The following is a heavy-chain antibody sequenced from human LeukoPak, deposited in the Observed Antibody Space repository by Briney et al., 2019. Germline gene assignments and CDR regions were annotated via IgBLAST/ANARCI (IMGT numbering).Heavy chain of an antibody. J-gene: IGHJ6*03. D-gene: IGHD3-16*01. CDR3: ARLQSWGGYYYYYMDV. CDR2: IYYSGST. Sequence: SETLSLTRTVSGGSISSSSYYWGWIRQPPGKGLEWIGRIYYSGSTYYNPSLKSRVTISVDTSKNQFSLKLSSVTAADTAVYYCARLQSWGGYYYYYMDVWGKGTTVTVSS. CDR1: GGSISSSSYY. V-gene: IGHV4-39*01.